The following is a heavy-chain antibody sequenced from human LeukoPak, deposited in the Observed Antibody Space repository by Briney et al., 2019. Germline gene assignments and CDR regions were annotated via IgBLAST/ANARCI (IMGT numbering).Heavy chain of an antibody. CDR2: ISVYNGDA. CDR3: ARYAQDSNGWYYFDY. V-gene: IGHV1-18*01. Sequence: GASVKVSCKASGYTFSIYAISWVRQAPAQGLEWMGWISVYNGDAKYPQKFQGRVTMSTDTSTGTAYMELRSLRSDDTAVYYCARYAQDSNGWYYFDYGGQGTLVTVSS. J-gene: IGHJ4*02. CDR1: GYTFSIYA. D-gene: IGHD6-19*01.